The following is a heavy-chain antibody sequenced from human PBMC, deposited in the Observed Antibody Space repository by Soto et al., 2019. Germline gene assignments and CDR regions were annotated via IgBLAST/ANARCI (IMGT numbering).Heavy chain of an antibody. CDR3: ARTLEYSNWFDP. CDR2: IYHSGST. V-gene: IGHV4-30-2*01. CDR1: GGSISSGGYS. J-gene: IGHJ5*02. D-gene: IGHD6-6*01. Sequence: SETLSLTCSVAGGSISSGGYSWSWIRQPPGKGLEWIGYIYHSGSTYYNPPLKSRVTISVDRSKNQFSLKLSSVTAADTAVSYCARTLEYSNWFDPWGQGTLVTVSS.